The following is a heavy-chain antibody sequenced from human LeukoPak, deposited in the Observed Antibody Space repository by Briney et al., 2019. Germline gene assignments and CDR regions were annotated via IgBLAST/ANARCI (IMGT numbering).Heavy chain of an antibody. CDR2: INPKTGVT. CDR3: ARDLAMYSPDLDY. J-gene: IGHJ4*02. CDR1: GYTFTDYY. V-gene: IGHV1-2*02. Sequence: AASVKVSCKAPGYTFTDYYLHWVRQAPGHGLEWMGWINPKTGVTKYAQNFQGRVTMTRDTSISTAYMEVSRLRSDDTAVFYCARDLAMYSPDLDYWGQGTLVTVSS. D-gene: IGHD1-26*01.